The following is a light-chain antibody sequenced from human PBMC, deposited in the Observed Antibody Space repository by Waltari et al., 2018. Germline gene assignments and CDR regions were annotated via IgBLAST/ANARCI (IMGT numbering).Light chain of an antibody. CDR2: EDT. CDR3: CSYSRTSVI. J-gene: IGLJ2*01. CDR1: SNVGSYTF. V-gene: IGLV2-23*01. Sequence: QSALTQPASVSGSPGQSITISCTGSSNVGSYTFVSWYQHHPGKAPKVIICEDTERPSGVSSRCSASKSGETASLTISGLQAEDEADYYCCSYSRTSVIFGGGTKVTVL.